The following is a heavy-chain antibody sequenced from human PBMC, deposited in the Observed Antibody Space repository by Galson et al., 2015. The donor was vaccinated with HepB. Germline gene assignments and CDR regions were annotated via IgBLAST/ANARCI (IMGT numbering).Heavy chain of an antibody. CDR2: ISSSSSYT. Sequence: SLRLSCAASGFTFSDYYMSWIRQAPGKGLEWVSYISSSSSYTNHADSVKGRFTISRDNAKNSLYLQMNSLRAEDTAVYYCARAGAMVRGAPIWGQGTMVTVSS. V-gene: IGHV3-11*06. J-gene: IGHJ3*02. CDR1: GFTFSDYY. D-gene: IGHD3-10*01. CDR3: ARAGAMVRGAPI.